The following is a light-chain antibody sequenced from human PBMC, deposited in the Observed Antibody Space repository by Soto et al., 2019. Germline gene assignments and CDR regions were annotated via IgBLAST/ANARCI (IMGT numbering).Light chain of an antibody. CDR1: SSDVGAYNY. CDR3: SAYSAGISLLV. J-gene: IGLJ1*01. V-gene: IGLV2-8*01. Sequence: QSALTQPPSASGSPGQSVTISCTGTSSDVGAYNYVSWYQQHPGKAPQLMIYEVSKRPSGVPARFSGSKSGNTASLTVSGLQAEDEGDYYCSAYSAGISLLVFGSGTKLTVL. CDR2: EVS.